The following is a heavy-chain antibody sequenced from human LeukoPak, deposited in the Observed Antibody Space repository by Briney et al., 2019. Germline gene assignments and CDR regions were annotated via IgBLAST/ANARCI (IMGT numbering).Heavy chain of an antibody. CDR1: GGSISSGGYY. D-gene: IGHD6-19*01. CDR3: ARNGYSSGWYSKAFDI. V-gene: IGHV4-61*08. Sequence: SETLSLTCTVSGGSISSGGYYWSCIRQHPGKGLEWIGYIYYSGSTNYNPSLKSRVTISVDTSKNQFSLKLSSVTAADTAVYYCARNGYSSGWYSKAFDIWGQGTMVTVSS. CDR2: IYYSGST. J-gene: IGHJ3*02.